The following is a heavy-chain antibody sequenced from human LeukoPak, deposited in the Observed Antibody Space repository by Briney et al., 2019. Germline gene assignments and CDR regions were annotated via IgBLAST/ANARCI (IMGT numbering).Heavy chain of an antibody. CDR3: ARRITIMGFDP. CDR1: GGSISSSNW. D-gene: IGHD3-3*01. CDR2: IYHSGST. J-gene: IGHJ5*02. Sequence: SISSSVSGGSISSSNWWSWVRQPPGKGLEWIGEIYHSGSTNYNPSLKSRVTISVDKSKNQFSLKLSSVTAADTAVYYCARRITIMGFDPWGQGTLVTVSS. V-gene: IGHV4-4*02.